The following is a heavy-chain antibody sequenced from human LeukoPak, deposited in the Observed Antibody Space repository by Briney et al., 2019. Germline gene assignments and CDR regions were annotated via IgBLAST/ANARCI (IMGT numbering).Heavy chain of an antibody. CDR1: GFTFSSYA. J-gene: IGHJ3*02. Sequence: PGGSLRLSCVASGFTFSSYAMSWVRQAPGKGLEWVSGISGSGGSTYYADSVKGRFTISRDNSKNTLYLQMSSLRTEDTAVYFCVKSYGSGTNAFDIWGQGTVVTVSS. V-gene: IGHV3-23*01. D-gene: IGHD3-10*01. CDR2: ISGSGGST. CDR3: VKSYGSGTNAFDI.